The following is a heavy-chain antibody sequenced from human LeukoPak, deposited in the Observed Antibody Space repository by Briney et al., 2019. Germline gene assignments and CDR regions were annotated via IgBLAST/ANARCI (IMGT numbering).Heavy chain of an antibody. D-gene: IGHD3-10*01. J-gene: IGHJ4*02. Sequence: SETLSLTCTVSGLSFEHYFWSWIRQPPGKGLEWVGYVYYSGRTDYSPSLESRLTISADTSKNQFSLKLRCVTAADTAVYYCASHRRSHGSEYWGQGTLVTVPS. V-gene: IGHV4-59*08. CDR2: VYYSGRT. CDR1: GLSFEHYF. CDR3: ASHRRSHGSEY.